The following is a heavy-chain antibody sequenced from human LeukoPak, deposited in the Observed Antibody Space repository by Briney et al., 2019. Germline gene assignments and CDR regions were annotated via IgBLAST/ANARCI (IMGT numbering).Heavy chain of an antibody. Sequence: GGSLRLSCAASGFTFSTFAMIWVRQPPGKGLEWVSSIFAGGGEIHYADSVRGRFTISRDNSKSTLSLQMNSLRAEDTAIYYCATYRQVLLPFESWGQGTLVTVSS. J-gene: IGHJ4*02. CDR1: GFTFSTFA. V-gene: IGHV3-23*01. CDR2: IFAGGGEI. CDR3: ATYRQVLLPFES. D-gene: IGHD2-8*02.